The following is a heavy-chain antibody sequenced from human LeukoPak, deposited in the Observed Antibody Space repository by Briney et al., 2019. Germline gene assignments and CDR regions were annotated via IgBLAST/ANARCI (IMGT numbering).Heavy chain of an antibody. CDR3: AKDRITMIVVVPFYGMDV. CDR2: ISYDGSNK. D-gene: IGHD3-22*01. CDR1: GFTFSSYG. V-gene: IGHV3-30*18. Sequence: GGSLRLSCAASGFTFSSYGVHWVRQAPGKGPEWVAVISYDGSNKYYADSVKGRFTISRDNSKNTVCLQMDSLRAEDTAVYYCAKDRITMIVVVPFYGMDVWGQGTTVTVSS. J-gene: IGHJ6*02.